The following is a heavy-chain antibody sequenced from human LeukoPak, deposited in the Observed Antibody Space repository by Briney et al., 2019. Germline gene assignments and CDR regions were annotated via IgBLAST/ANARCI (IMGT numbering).Heavy chain of an antibody. Sequence: ASVKVSCKASGYNFTGYFIHWVRQAPGQGLEWMGWVNPSSGGTNYAQKFQGRVTMTRDTSISTAYMELSRLRSDDTAVYYCARSDVLRYRTNWYFDLWGRGTLVTVSS. J-gene: IGHJ2*01. CDR3: ARSDVLRYRTNWYFDL. V-gene: IGHV1-2*02. CDR2: VNPSSGGT. CDR1: GYNFTGYF. D-gene: IGHD3-9*01.